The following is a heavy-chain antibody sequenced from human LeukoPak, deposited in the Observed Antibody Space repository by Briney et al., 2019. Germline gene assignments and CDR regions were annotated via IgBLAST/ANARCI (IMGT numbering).Heavy chain of an antibody. CDR3: ASAEGVTIFGDGSNYYYMDV. CDR1: GYTFTSSD. J-gene: IGHJ6*03. CDR2: MNPNSGNT. D-gene: IGHD3-3*01. V-gene: IGHV1-8*03. Sequence: ASVKVSCKASGYTFTSSDINWVRQATGQGLEWMGWMNPNSGNTGYAQKFQGRVTITADKSTSTAYMELSSLRSEDTAVYYCASAEGVTIFGDGSNYYYMDVWGKGTTVTVSS.